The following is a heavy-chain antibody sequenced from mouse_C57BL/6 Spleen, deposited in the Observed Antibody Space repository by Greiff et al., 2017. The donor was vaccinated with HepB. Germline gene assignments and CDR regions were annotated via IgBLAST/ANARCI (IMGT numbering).Heavy chain of an antibody. D-gene: IGHD2-1*01. CDR2: INYDGSST. J-gene: IGHJ3*01. V-gene: IGHV5-16*01. CDR3: ARDDGNYLGFAY. Sequence: EVMLVESEGGLVQPGSSMKLSCTASGFTFSDYYMAWVRQVPEKGLEWVANINYDGSSTYYLDSLKSRFIISRDNAKNILYLQMSSLKSEDTATYYCARDDGNYLGFAYWGQGTLVTVSA. CDR1: GFTFSDYY.